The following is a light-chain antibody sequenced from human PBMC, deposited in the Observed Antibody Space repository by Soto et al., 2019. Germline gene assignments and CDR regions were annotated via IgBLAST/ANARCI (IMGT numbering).Light chain of an antibody. V-gene: IGKV1-12*01. CDR1: QGLNNY. J-gene: IGKJ1*01. Sequence: DIQMTQSPSSVSASVGDRVTITCRASQGLNNYLAWYQQSPGKAPKLLTYATSTLNSGIPSRFSGSGSGTDFTLTISSLQPEDFATYYCHQGRSFPWTFGQRTKVDIK. CDR2: ATS. CDR3: HQGRSFPWT.